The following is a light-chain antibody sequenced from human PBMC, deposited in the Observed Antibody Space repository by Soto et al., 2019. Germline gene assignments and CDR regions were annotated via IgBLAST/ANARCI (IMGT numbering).Light chain of an antibody. J-gene: IGLJ3*02. CDR3: ATWDDGLSGRL. CDR1: NSNIGRNY. V-gene: IGLV1-47*01. Sequence: QSVLTQPPSASGTPGQRVTISCSGSNSNIGRNYVKWYQHVPGMVPKLLIYRNNQRPSGVPDRFSGSKSGTSASLAISGLRSEDEADYYCATWDDGLSGRLFGGGTKLTVL. CDR2: RNN.